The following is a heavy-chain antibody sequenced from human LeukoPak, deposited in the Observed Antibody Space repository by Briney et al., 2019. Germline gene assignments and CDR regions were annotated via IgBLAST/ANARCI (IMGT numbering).Heavy chain of an antibody. CDR3: ARDYYYDSSGYYPPNDY. Sequence: GSSVKVSCKASGGTFSSYAISWVRQAPGQGLEWMGRIIPIFGTANYAQKFQGRVTITTDESMSTAYMELSSLRSEDTAVYYCARDYYYDSSGYYPPNDYWGQGTLVTVSS. J-gene: IGHJ4*02. D-gene: IGHD3-22*01. CDR1: GGTFSSYA. V-gene: IGHV1-69*05. CDR2: IIPIFGTA.